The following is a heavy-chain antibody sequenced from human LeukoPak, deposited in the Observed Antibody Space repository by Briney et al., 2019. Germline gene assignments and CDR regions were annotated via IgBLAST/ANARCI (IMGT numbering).Heavy chain of an antibody. D-gene: IGHD1-14*01. V-gene: IGHV4-34*01. CDR3: ARGFNHYMDV. CDR2: INHSGST. J-gene: IGHJ6*03. CDR1: GGSFSGYY. Sequence: PSETLSLTCAVYGGSFSGYYWSWIRRPPGKGLEWIGEINHSGSTNYNPSLKSRVTISVDTSKNQFSLKLSSVTAADTAVYYCARGFNHYMDVWGKGTTVTVSS.